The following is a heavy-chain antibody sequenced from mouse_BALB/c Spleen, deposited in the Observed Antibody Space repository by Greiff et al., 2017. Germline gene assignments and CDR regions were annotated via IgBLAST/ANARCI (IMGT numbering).Heavy chain of an antibody. CDR2: ISYDGSN. CDR3: ARGGYSYYFDY. J-gene: IGHJ2*01. CDR1: GYSITSGYY. V-gene: IGHV3-6*02. D-gene: IGHD2-14*01. Sequence: EVHLVESGPGLVKPSQSLSLTCSVTGYSITSGYYWNWIRQFPGNKLEWMGYISYDGSNNYNPSLKNRISITRDTSKNQFFLKLNSVTTEDTATYYCARGGYSYYFDYWGQGTTLTVSS.